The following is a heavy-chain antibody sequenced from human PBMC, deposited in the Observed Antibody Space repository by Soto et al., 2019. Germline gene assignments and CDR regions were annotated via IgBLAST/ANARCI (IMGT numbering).Heavy chain of an antibody. J-gene: IGHJ4*02. Sequence: PGGSLRLSFAAPGFTFSSYSMHWVRQAPGKGLQWVAVIWYDGTNKHYADSAKGRFTISRDNSKNTLYLQMNSLGAEDTAMYYCARDGLHDYSKFDHWGQGTLVTVSS. D-gene: IGHD4-4*01. V-gene: IGHV3-33*01. CDR3: ARDGLHDYSKFDH. CDR2: IWYDGTNK. CDR1: GFTFSSYS.